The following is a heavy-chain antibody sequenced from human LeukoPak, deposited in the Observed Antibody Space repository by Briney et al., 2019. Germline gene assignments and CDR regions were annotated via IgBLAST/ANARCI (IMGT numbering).Heavy chain of an antibody. J-gene: IGHJ4*02. V-gene: IGHV1-2*02. CDR1: GYTLTDYY. D-gene: IGHD1-26*01. CDR3: ARDWRGSYFPDI. Sequence: ASVNVSCKSSGYTLTDYYMHWVRQAPGQGLEWMGWINPNSGNTNSAQKFQGRVTMTRDTSISTAYMELSRLTSDDTAVYYCARDWRGSYFPDIWGQGTLVTVSS. CDR2: INPNSGNT.